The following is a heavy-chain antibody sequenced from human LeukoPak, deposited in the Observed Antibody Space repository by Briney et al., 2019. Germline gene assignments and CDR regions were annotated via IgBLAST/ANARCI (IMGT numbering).Heavy chain of an antibody. D-gene: IGHD3-10*01. V-gene: IGHV4-34*01. J-gene: IGHJ3*02. CDR3: ASLRGHDAFDI. Sequence: PSETLSLTCAVYGGSFSGYYWSWIRQPPGKGLEWIGEINHSGSTNYNPSPKSRVTISVDTSKNQFSLKLSSVTAADTAVYYCASLRGHDAFDIWGQGTMVTVSS. CDR2: INHSGST. CDR1: GGSFSGYY.